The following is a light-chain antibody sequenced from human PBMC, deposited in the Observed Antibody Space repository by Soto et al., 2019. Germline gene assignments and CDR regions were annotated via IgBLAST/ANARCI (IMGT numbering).Light chain of an antibody. Sequence: QSALTQPASLSGSPGQSITISCIGTSTDVGRYDLVSWYQQYPGNAPKLMIYEVTKRPSGVPSGVSNRFSGSKSGNTASLTISGLQAEDEGDYCCCSYGGSSPGVFGGGTKLTVL. CDR3: CSYGGSSPGV. V-gene: IGLV2-23*02. CDR2: EVT. J-gene: IGLJ3*02. CDR1: STDVGRYDL.